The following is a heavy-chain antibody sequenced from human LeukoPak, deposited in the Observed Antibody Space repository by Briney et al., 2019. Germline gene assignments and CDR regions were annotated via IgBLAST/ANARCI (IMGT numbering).Heavy chain of an antibody. J-gene: IGHJ3*02. CDR3: ARFGFGELYDAFDI. D-gene: IGHD3-10*01. V-gene: IGHV3-21*01. CDR1: GFTFSSYS. CDR2: ISSSSSYI. Sequence: GGSLRLSCAASGFTFSSYSMNWVRQAPGKGLEWASSISSSSSYIYYADSVKGRFTISRDDAKNSLYLQMNSLRAEDTAVYYCARFGFGELYDAFDIWGQGTMVTVSS.